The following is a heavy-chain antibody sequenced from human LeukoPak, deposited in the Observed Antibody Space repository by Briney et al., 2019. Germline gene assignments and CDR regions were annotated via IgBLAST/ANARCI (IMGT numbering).Heavy chain of an antibody. CDR1: GFTIASYG. CDR2: IKSTADGGTA. J-gene: IGHJ4*02. D-gene: IGHD2-15*01. V-gene: IGHV3-15*01. CDR3: TTGKVVVAGEWTDY. Sequence: GGSQRLSCAASGFTIASYGMNWVRQAPGKGLEWVGRIKSTADGGTADYAAPVKVRFSISRDDSKKTLFLQMNSLKTEDTAVYYCTTGKVVVAGEWTDYWGQGTLVTVSS.